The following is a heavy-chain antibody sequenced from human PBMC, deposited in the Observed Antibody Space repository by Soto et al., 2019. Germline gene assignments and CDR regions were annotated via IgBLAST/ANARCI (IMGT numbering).Heavy chain of an antibody. CDR1: GFTFSSYA. D-gene: IGHD5-18*01. V-gene: IGHV3-23*01. J-gene: IGHJ4*02. CDR3: AKGRTVDTAMVGDY. Sequence: EVQLLESGGGLVQPGGSLRLSCAASGFTFSSYAMSWVRQPPGKGLEWVSTIGGSDNSPRYADSVKGRFTISRDNSKNTLYLQMNSLRADDTAVYFCAKGRTVDTAMVGDYWGQGTLVSVSS. CDR2: IGGSDNSP.